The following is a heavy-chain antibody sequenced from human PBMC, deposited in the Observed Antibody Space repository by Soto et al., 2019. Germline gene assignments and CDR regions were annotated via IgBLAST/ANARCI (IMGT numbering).Heavy chain of an antibody. V-gene: IGHV3-48*02. CDR1: GFSFSNYN. D-gene: IGHD2-2*03. CDR2: ITDSSDTV. J-gene: IGHJ4*02. Sequence: EVQLVESGGGLVQPGGSLRLSCVASGFSFSNYNMNWGRQAPGKGLEWVSYITDSSDTVHYADSVRGRFTISRDNAESSLYLQMNSLRDEDTAVYFCARDFGHGYYLDYWGRGTLVTVSS. CDR3: ARDFGHGYYLDY.